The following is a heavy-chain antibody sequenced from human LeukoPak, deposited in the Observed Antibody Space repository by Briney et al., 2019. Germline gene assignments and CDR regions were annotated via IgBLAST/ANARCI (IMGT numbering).Heavy chain of an antibody. CDR2: INHSGST. V-gene: IGHV4-34*01. D-gene: IGHD2-15*01. J-gene: IGHJ6*02. Sequence: SETLSLTCAVYGGSFSGYYWSWIRQPPGKGLEWIGEINHSGSTNYNPSLKSRVTISVDTSKNQFSLKLSSVTAADTAVYYCAKGGPRPRYWDYGMGAWGQGTTVTVSS. CDR3: AKGGPRPRYWDYGMGA. CDR1: GGSFSGYY.